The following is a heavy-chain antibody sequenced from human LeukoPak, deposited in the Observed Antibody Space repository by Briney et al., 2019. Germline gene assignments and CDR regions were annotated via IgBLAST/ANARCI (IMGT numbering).Heavy chain of an antibody. CDR2: IWYDGSNK. Sequence: PGRSLRLSCAASGFTFSSYGMHWVRQAPGKGLEWVAVIWYDGSNKYYADSVKGRFTISRDNSKNTLYLQMNSLRAEDTAVYYCARAGLVVPAGMDGNWFDPWGQGTLVTVSS. CDR1: GFTFSSYG. V-gene: IGHV3-33*01. D-gene: IGHD2-2*01. CDR3: ARAGLVVPAGMDGNWFDP. J-gene: IGHJ5*02.